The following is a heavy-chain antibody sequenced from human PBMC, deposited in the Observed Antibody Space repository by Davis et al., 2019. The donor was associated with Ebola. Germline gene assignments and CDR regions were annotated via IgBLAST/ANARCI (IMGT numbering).Heavy chain of an antibody. CDR1: GFTFSSYG. Sequence: GESLKISCAASGFTFSSYGMHWVRQAPGKGLEWVAVIWYDGSNKYYADSVEGRFTISRDNAKNTRFLQMDSLRAEDTAVYYCASGAYSSSSPWEYFQHWGQGTLVTVSS. CDR2: IWYDGSNK. V-gene: IGHV3-33*03. J-gene: IGHJ1*01. CDR3: ASGAYSSSSPWEYFQH. D-gene: IGHD6-6*01.